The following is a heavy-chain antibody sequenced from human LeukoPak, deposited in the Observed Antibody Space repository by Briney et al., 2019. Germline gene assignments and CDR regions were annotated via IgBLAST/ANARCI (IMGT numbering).Heavy chain of an antibody. CDR1: GYTFTNYW. CDR3: ARPPTYYYGLGPSHP. D-gene: IGHD3-10*01. V-gene: IGHV5-10-1*01. Sequence: GESLRISCKGSGYTFTNYWINWVRQVPGKGLEWMGRIDPSDSYIDYSPSFQGHVTLSVDKSINTAFLQWSSLRASDTAMYYCARPPTYYYGLGPSHPWGQGTLVTVSS. J-gene: IGHJ5*02. CDR2: IDPSDSYI.